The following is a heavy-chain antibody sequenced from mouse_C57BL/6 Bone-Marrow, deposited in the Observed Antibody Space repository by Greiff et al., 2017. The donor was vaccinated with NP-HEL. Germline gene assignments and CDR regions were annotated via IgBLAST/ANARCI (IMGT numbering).Heavy chain of an antibody. CDR1: GFNIKDYY. J-gene: IGHJ3*01. D-gene: IGHD1-1*01. V-gene: IGHV14-1*01. CDR3: TRYYSGSTFAY. CDR2: IDPEAGDT. Sequence: EVQLQQSGAELVRPGASVTLSCTASGFNIKDYYMHWVKQRPEQGLEWIGRIDPEAGDTEYAPKFQGKATMTADTSSNTAYLQLSSLTSEDTAVYYCTRYYSGSTFAYWGQGTLVTVSA.